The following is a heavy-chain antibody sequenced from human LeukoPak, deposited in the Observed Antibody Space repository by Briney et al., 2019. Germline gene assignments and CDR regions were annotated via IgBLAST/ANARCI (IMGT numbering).Heavy chain of an antibody. Sequence: GGSLRLSCAASGFTFTNSGIHWVRQAPGKGLGWVAVMWYDGTNKYYADSVKGRFTISRDNSKNTVSLQLNSLRAEDTAVYYCATTGGSWYDGSFDYWGQGTLVTVSS. CDR2: MWYDGTNK. V-gene: IGHV3-33*01. CDR3: ATTGGSWYDGSFDY. CDR1: GFTFTNSG. D-gene: IGHD6-13*01. J-gene: IGHJ4*02.